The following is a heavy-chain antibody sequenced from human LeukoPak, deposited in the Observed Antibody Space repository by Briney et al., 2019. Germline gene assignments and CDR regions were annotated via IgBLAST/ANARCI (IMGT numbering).Heavy chain of an antibody. V-gene: IGHV3-49*04. Sequence: PGRSLRLSCTASGFIFGDYSMTWVRQAPGKGLEWIGFIRSKAYGGTTEYAASVKGRFTISRDDSKNIAYLQMNSLKTEDTAVYYCTPRNYWGQGTLVTVSS. CDR3: TPRNY. CDR1: GFIFGDYS. J-gene: IGHJ4*02. CDR2: IRSKAYGGTT.